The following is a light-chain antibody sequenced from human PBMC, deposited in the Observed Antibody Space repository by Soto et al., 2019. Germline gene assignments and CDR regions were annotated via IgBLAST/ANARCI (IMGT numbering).Light chain of an antibody. J-gene: IGKJ4*01. CDR2: DAS. Sequence: EIVMTQSPATLSVSPGERATLSCRASQSISDFLAWYQQKPGQAPRLLIYDASKRATDIPDRFIGSGSGTDFTPTISSLEPEDFAVYYCHQRSNWPPFTFGGGTKVDI. CDR3: HQRSNWPPFT. V-gene: IGKV3-11*01. CDR1: QSISDF.